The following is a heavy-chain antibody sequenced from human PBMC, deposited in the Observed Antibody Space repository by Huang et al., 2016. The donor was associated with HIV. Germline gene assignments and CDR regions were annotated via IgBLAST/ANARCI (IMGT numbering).Heavy chain of an antibody. Sequence: EVQLVESGGTLIQPGRSLRLSGTASGFTFGAYGMCWFRQAPGKGTEWVGFISSEARGGTTEYAASVKGRFIVSRDDSKNIASLRMSSLKTEDTAVYYCSTVGGGIDYIGYTSAYYATGGYWGQGTLVTVSS. CDR3: STVGGGIDYIGYTSAYYATGGY. V-gene: IGHV3-49*03. CDR1: GFTFGAYG. J-gene: IGHJ4*02. CDR2: ISSEARGGTT. D-gene: IGHD6-19*01.